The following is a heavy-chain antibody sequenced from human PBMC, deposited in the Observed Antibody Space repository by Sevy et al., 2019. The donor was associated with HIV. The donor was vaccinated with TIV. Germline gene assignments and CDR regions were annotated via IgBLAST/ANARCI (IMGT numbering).Heavy chain of an antibody. D-gene: IGHD2-2*02. J-gene: IGHJ5*02. CDR3: ARVAGVVPAAIGWWFDP. Sequence: SEPLSLTCTVSGGSISSYSWSWIRQPAGKGLEWIGRIYTRGATNYNPSLKSRVTMSVDTSKNQFSLKLGSVTAADTAVYYCARVAGVVPAAIGWWFDPWGQGTLVTVSS. CDR2: IYTRGAT. V-gene: IGHV4-4*07. CDR1: GGSISSYS.